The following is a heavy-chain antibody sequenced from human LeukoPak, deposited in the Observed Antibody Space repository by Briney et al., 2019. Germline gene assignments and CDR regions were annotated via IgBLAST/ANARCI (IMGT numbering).Heavy chain of an antibody. V-gene: IGHV1-18*01. Sequence: ASVKVSCKAPGYTFTSYGISWVRQAPGEGLEWMGWISAYNGNTNYAQKLQGRVTMTTDPSTSTAYMELRSLRSDDTAVYYCARDGYDSWSGSRNWFDPWGQGTLVTVSS. CDR2: ISAYNGNT. J-gene: IGHJ5*02. CDR1: GYTFTSYG. D-gene: IGHD3-3*01. CDR3: ARDGYDSWSGSRNWFDP.